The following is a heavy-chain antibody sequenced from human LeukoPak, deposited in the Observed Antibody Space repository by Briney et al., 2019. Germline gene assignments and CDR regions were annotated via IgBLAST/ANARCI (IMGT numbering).Heavy chain of an antibody. CDR3: ARVKQQLVRLLGRDTTYYYYYYMDV. CDR2: ISSSSSTI. CDR1: GFTFSSYR. Sequence: HPGGSLRLSCAASGFTFSSYRMNWVRQAPGKGLEWASYISSSSSTIYYADSVKGRFTISRDNAKNSLFLQMNSLRAEDTAVYFCARVKQQLVRLLGRDTTYYYYYYMDVWGKGTTVTVSS. D-gene: IGHD6-13*01. J-gene: IGHJ6*03. V-gene: IGHV3-48*04.